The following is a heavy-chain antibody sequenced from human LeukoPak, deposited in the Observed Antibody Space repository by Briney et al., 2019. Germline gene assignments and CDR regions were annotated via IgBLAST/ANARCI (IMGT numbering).Heavy chain of an antibody. CDR2: ISAYNGNT. Sequence: ASVKVSCTASGYTFTSYGISWVRQAPGQGLEWMGWISAYNGNTNYAQKLQGRVTMTTDTSTSTAYMELRSLRSDDTAVYYWARDFDSGLSITMVRGVIYDYWGQGTLVTVSS. V-gene: IGHV1-18*04. CDR1: GYTFTSYG. CDR3: ARDFDSGLSITMVRGVIYDY. J-gene: IGHJ4*02. D-gene: IGHD3-10*01.